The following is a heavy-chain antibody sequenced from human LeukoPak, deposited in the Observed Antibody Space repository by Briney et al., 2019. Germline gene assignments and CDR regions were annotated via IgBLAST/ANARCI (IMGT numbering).Heavy chain of an antibody. CDR2: INTYNGDT. J-gene: IGHJ4*02. CDR1: GYTFTTSG. Sequence: EASVKVSCKASGYTFTTSGITWVRQAPGQGIEWMGWINTYNGDTQYAQNHQGRVTLTTDTSTSTAYMELRSLRSDDTAVYYCARDHEYVVDYWGQGTLVTVSS. D-gene: IGHD3-16*01. CDR3: ARDHEYVVDY. V-gene: IGHV1-18*01.